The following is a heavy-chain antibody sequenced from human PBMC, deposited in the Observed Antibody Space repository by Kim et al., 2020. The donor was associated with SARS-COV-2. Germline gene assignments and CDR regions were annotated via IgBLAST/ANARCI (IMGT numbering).Heavy chain of an antibody. J-gene: IGHJ4*02. Sequence: GGSLRLSCAASGFTFSNAWMSWVRQAPGKGLEWVGRIKSKTDGGTTDYAAPGKGRFTISRDDSKNTLYLQMNSLETEDTAVYYCTTIWGLEWELLGDYWGQGTLVTVSS. CDR2: IKSKTDGGTT. V-gene: IGHV3-15*01. CDR3: TTIWGLEWELLGDY. CDR1: GFTFSNAW. D-gene: IGHD1-26*01.